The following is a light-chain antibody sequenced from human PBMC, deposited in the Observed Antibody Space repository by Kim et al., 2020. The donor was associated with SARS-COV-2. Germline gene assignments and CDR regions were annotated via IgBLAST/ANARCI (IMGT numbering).Light chain of an antibody. V-gene: IGLV4-69*01. CDR1: SGHSRNA. J-gene: IGLJ3*02. CDR3: QTWDTGIHV. CDR2: LNSDGSH. Sequence: QPVLTQSPSASASLGASVKLTCTLSSGHSRNAIAWHQQQPERGPRYLMKLNSDGSHTTGDGIPDRFSGSSSGAARYLTIPSLQSEDEADYYCQTWDTGIHVFGGGTQLTVL.